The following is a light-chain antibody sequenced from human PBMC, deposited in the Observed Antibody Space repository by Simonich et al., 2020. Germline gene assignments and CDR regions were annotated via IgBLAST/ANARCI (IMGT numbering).Light chain of an antibody. J-gene: IGLJ3*02. V-gene: IGLV1-47*01. CDR2: RNN. CDR3: AAWDDSLSGWV. CDR1: SSNIGSNY. Sequence: QSVLTQPPSASGTPGQRVTISCSGSSSNIGSNYVYWYQQLPGTAPKLLIYRNNHRPAGVPGRFSGSKSGTSASLAISGLRSEDEADYYCAAWDDSLSGWVFGGGTKLTVL.